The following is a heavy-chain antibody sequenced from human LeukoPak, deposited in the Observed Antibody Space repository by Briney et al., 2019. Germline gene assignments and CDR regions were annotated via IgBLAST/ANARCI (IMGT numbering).Heavy chain of an antibody. D-gene: IGHD5-18*01. Sequence: GGSLRLSCAASGFTFSSYAMSWVRQAPGKGLEWVSAISGSGGRTYYADCVKGRFTISRDNSKNTLYLQMNSLRAEDTAVYYCAKKVRGYSYGYGGAFDIWGQGTMVTVSS. CDR2: ISGSGGRT. V-gene: IGHV3-23*01. CDR1: GFTFSSYA. CDR3: AKKVRGYSYGYGGAFDI. J-gene: IGHJ3*02.